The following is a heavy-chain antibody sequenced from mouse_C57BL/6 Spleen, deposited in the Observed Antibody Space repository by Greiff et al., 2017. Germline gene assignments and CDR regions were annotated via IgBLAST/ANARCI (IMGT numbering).Heavy chain of an antibody. V-gene: IGHV1-18*01. CDR3: ARVSYCARAKGY. CDR2: IHPNNGGT. Sequence: EVQLQQSGPELVKPGASVKIPCKASGYTFTDYSMDWVKQRHGKGLEWIGIIHPNNGGTNYNQKFKGKATLTVDKSSSTAYMELRSLTYEDSVVYECARVSYCARAKGYWGQGTTVTVSS. J-gene: IGHJ2*01. CDR1: GYTFTDYS. D-gene: IGHD1-1*01.